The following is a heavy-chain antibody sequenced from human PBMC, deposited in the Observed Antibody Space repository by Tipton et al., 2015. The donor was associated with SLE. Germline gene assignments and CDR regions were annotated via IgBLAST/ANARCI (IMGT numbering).Heavy chain of an antibody. D-gene: IGHD3-3*01. CDR2: MYYTGIT. Sequence: TLSLTCTVSGGSVTTYYWSWIRQSPGKKLEWIGYMYYTGITKFNPSLKSRVTISVDTSKNQFSLKLSSGTAADTAVYYCARQEWVTKPNCFDPWGQGILVTVSS. CDR3: ARQEWVTKPNCFDP. J-gene: IGHJ5*02. CDR1: GGSVTTYY. V-gene: IGHV4-59*08.